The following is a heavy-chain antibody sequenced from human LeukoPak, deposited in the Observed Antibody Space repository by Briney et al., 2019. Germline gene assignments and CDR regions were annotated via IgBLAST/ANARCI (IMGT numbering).Heavy chain of an antibody. Sequence: SETLSLTCTVSGGSISSSSYYWGWIRQPPGKGLEWIGSIYYSGSTYYNPSLKSRVTISVDTSKNQFSLKVSTVTAADTAVYYCAREGAARNFDYWGQGILVTVSS. D-gene: IGHD6-6*01. CDR2: IYYSGST. CDR3: AREGAARNFDY. CDR1: GGSISSSSYY. V-gene: IGHV4-39*07. J-gene: IGHJ4*02.